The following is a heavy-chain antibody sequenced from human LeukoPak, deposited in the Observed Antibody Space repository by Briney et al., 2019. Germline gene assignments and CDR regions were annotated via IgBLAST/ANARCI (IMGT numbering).Heavy chain of an antibody. Sequence: PSQTLSLTCTVSGGSISSGGYYWSWIRQHPGKGLEWIGYIYYSGSTYYNPSLKSRVTISVDTSKNQFSLKLSSVTAADTAVYYCARDTKRITIFGATYNWFDPWGQGTLVTVSS. CDR2: IYYSGST. V-gene: IGHV4-31*03. CDR1: GGSISSGGYY. CDR3: ARDTKRITIFGATYNWFDP. J-gene: IGHJ5*02. D-gene: IGHD3-3*01.